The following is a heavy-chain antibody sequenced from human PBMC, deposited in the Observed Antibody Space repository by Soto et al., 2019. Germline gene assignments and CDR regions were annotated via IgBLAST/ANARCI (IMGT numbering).Heavy chain of an antibody. J-gene: IGHJ4*02. CDR2: IYYSGST. CDR3: AREKIVGALYY. D-gene: IGHD1-26*01. CDR1: CGSVSSGSYY. Sequence: ASETLSLTCTVSCGSVSSGSYYWSWIRQPPGKGLEWIGYIYYSGSTNYNPSLKSRVTISVDTSKNQFSLKLSSVTAADTAVYYCAREKIVGALYYWGQGTLVTVSS. V-gene: IGHV4-61*01.